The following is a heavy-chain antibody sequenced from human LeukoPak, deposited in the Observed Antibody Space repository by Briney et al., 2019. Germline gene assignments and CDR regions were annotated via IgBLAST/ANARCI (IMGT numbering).Heavy chain of an antibody. D-gene: IGHD6-19*01. CDR1: GFTFSSYG. Sequence: GGSLRLSCAASGFTFSSYGMHWVRQAPGKGLEWVAFIRYDGSNKYYADSVKGRFTISRDNSKNTLYLQMNSLRAEDTAVYYCARERYSSGWYGYYYMDVWGKGTTVTVSS. V-gene: IGHV3-30*02. CDR3: ARERYSSGWYGYYYMDV. CDR2: IRYDGSNK. J-gene: IGHJ6*03.